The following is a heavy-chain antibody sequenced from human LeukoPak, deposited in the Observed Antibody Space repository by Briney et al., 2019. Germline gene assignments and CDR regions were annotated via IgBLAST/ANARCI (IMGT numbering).Heavy chain of an antibody. D-gene: IGHD5-12*01. CDR2: IYHSGST. Sequence: SETLSLTCTVSGYSISSGYYWGWIRQPPGKGLEWIGSIYHSGSTYYNPSLKSRVTISVDTSKNQFSLKLGSVTAADTAVYYCARSGRGYSGYAPNWFDPWGQGTLVTVSS. J-gene: IGHJ5*02. V-gene: IGHV4-38-2*02. CDR3: ARSGRGYSGYAPNWFDP. CDR1: GYSISSGYY.